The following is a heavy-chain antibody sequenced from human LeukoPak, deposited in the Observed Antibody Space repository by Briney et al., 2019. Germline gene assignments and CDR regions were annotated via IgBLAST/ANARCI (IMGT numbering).Heavy chain of an antibody. CDR3: ASFSGYGYYYYGMDA. V-gene: IGHV3-7*03. CDR2: IKQDGSEK. J-gene: IGHJ6*04. Sequence: PGGSLRLSCAASGFTFSSYWMSWVRQAPGKGLEWVANIKQDGSEKYYVDSVKGRFTISRDNAKNSLYLQMNSLRAEDTAVYYCASFSGYGYYYYGMDAWGKGTTVTVSS. CDR1: GFTFSSYW. D-gene: IGHD5-12*01.